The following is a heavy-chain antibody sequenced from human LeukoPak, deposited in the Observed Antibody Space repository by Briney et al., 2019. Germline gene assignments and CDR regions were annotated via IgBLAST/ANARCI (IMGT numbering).Heavy chain of an antibody. Sequence: SETLSLTCTVSGGSISSYYWSWIRQPPGKGLEWIGYIYYSGSTNYNPSLKSRVTISVDTSKNQFSLKLSSVTAADTAVYYCARETLVVSRSDAFDIWGQGTMVTVSS. D-gene: IGHD2-15*01. V-gene: IGHV4-59*01. CDR2: IYYSGST. CDR3: ARETLVVSRSDAFDI. CDR1: GGSISSYY. J-gene: IGHJ3*02.